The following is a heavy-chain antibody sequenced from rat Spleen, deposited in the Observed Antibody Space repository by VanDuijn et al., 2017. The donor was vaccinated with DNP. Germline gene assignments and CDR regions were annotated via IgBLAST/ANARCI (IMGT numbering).Heavy chain of an antibody. CDR3: ARHVLPLRVWDY. CDR1: GFTFSTYW. J-gene: IGHJ2*01. Sequence: EVQLVETGGGLVQPGRSLRLSCVASGFTFSTYWMFWIRQAPGKGLEWVATINTDGGDTYYADSVKGRFTISRDNAENSIYLQMNSLRSEDSATYYCARHVLPLRVWDYWGQGIMVTVSS. V-gene: IGHV5-58*01. D-gene: IGHD1-4*01. CDR2: INTDGGDT.